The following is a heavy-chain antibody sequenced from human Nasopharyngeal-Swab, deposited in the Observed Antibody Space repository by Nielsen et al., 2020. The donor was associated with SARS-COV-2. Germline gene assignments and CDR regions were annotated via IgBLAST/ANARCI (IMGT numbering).Heavy chain of an antibody. V-gene: IGHV3-23*01. Sequence: GALKISCVASGFTFSDHDMNWVRQAPGKGLEWVSAISGSGRNTYYANSVEGRFTISRDNSKSTLFLQMNSLRAEDTALYYCAKGIYGDYLIDYWGQGTLVTVSS. CDR3: AKGIYGDYLIDY. CDR1: GFTFSDHD. J-gene: IGHJ4*02. D-gene: IGHD4-17*01. CDR2: ISGSGRNT.